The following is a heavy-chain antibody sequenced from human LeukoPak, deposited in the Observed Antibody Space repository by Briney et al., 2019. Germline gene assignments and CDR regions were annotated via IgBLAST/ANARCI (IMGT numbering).Heavy chain of an antibody. CDR3: AREVSSSWFKFDY. D-gene: IGHD6-13*01. Sequence: SVKVSCKASGGTFSSYAISWVRQAPGQGLEWMGRIIPILGIANYAQKFQGRVTITADKSTSTAYMELSSPRSEDTAVYYCAREVSSSWFKFDYWGQGTLVNVSS. J-gene: IGHJ4*02. V-gene: IGHV1-69*04. CDR1: GGTFSSYA. CDR2: IIPILGIA.